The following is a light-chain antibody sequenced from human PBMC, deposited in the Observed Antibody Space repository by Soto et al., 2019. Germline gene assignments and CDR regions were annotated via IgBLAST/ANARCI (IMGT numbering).Light chain of an antibody. CDR2: GVS. CDR3: SSYAGRNNAVV. V-gene: IGLV2-8*01. CDR1: SSDVGGYNS. J-gene: IGLJ2*01. Sequence: QSALTQPSSASGSPGQSVTISCTGTSSDVGGYNSVSWYQQHPGKAPKLMIYGVSTRPSGVPDRFSGSKSGNTASLTVAGLQAEDEADYYCSSYAGRNNAVVFGGGTQLTVL.